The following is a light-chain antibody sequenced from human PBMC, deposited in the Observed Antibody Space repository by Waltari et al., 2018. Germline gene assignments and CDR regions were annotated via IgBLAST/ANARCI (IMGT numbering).Light chain of an antibody. V-gene: IGLV3-1*01. J-gene: IGLJ1*01. CDR2: QDT. Sequence: SYELTQPPSVSVSPGQTASITCSGDKLGDKYTFWYQQKPGQSPVLVIYQDTTRPSGIPERFYGSNSGNTATLIISGTQAMDEADYYCQAWDSSTCVFGTGTKVTVL. CDR3: QAWDSSTCV. CDR1: KLGDKY.